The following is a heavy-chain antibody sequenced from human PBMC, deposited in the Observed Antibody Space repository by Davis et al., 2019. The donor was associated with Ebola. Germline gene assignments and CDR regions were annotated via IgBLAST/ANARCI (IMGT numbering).Heavy chain of an antibody. J-gene: IGHJ6*02. D-gene: IGHD2-2*01. CDR3: TGMPYYYYGMDV. V-gene: IGHV5-51*06. CDR1: GYNFATYW. Sequence: GGSLRLSCKSSGYNFATYWIGWVRQMPGKGLEWMGIIYPGDSDTRYSSSFEGQVTISADKSISTAYLQWSSLKASDTAMYYCTGMPYYYYGMDVWGQGTTVTVSS. CDR2: IYPGDSDT.